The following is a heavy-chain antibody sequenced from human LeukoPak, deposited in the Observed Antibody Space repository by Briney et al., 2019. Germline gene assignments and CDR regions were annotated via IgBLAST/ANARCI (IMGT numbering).Heavy chain of an antibody. D-gene: IGHD2-2*01. V-gene: IGHV4-34*01. CDR1: GGSLSGYY. Sequence: PSETLSLTCAVYGGSLSGYYWGWIRQPPGKGLEWIGEINHSGSTNYNPSLKSRVTISVDTSKNQFSLKLSSVTAADTAVYYCARGREELVVPAYYFDYWGQGTLVTVSS. CDR3: ARGREELVVPAYYFDY. J-gene: IGHJ4*02. CDR2: INHSGST.